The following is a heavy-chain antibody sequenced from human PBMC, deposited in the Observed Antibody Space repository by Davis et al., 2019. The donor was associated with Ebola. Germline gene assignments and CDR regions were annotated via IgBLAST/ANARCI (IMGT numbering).Heavy chain of an antibody. V-gene: IGHV3-9*01. Sequence: SLKISCVASGFTFGDYGMHWVRQAPGKGLEWVSGICWNRGCEAYADSLKGRFTISRDNAKNSLYLQMNSLRAEDTAVYYCARVQDSLAGAFFDYWGQGTLVTVSS. CDR2: ICWNRGCE. CDR3: ARVQDSLAGAFFDY. CDR1: GFTFGDYG. D-gene: IGHD2-15*01. J-gene: IGHJ4*02.